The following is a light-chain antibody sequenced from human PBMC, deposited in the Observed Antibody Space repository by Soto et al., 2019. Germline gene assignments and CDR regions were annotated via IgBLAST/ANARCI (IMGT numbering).Light chain of an antibody. CDR2: DVS. J-gene: IGLJ1*01. CDR1: SSDVGGYNF. CDR3: CSHAGTYIYV. Sequence: QSALTQPRSVSGSPGQSVTISCTGTSSDVGGYNFVSWYQQHPGKAPKLMIYDVSKRPSGVPDRFPGFKSGNTASLTISGLQAEDEADYSCCSHAGTYIYVFGTGTKVTVL. V-gene: IGLV2-11*01.